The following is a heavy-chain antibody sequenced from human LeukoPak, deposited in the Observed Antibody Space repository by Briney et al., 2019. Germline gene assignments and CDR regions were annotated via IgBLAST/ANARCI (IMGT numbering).Heavy chain of an antibody. CDR1: GITFSYYA. CDR2: ISYAGSNK. D-gene: IGHD3-22*01. CDR3: ARDVTGDSSDAFDM. V-gene: IGHV3-30-3*01. J-gene: IGHJ3*02. Sequence: PGGSLRLSCAASGITFSYYAMHWVRQAPGKGLEWVAVISYAGSNKYYADSVKGRFTISRDNSKNTLYLQMNSLRAEDTAVYYCARDVTGDSSDAFDMWGQGTMVTVSS.